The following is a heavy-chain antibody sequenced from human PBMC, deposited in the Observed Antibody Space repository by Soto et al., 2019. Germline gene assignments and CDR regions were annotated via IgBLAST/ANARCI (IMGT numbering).Heavy chain of an antibody. D-gene: IGHD3-16*01. CDR2: TNEDGSTI. Sequence: EVQLVESGGGLVQPGGSLRLSCAASGFTFSSFWMHWVRQAPGKGLEWVSRTNEDGSTINYADSVKGRFTSSRDNDKNLLKVERSSIGGENTAAYYITRNGGVRGGYGGPGTLVTVSS. J-gene: IGHJ4*02. V-gene: IGHV3-74*01. CDR3: TRNGGVRGGY. CDR1: GFTFSSFW.